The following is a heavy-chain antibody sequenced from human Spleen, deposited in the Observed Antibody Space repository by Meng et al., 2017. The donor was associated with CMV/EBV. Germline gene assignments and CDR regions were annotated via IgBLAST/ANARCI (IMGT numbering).Heavy chain of an antibody. Sequence: LSLTCAASGFTFTGYAMSWVRQAPGKGLEWVSYISSSGSTIYYADSVKGRFTISRDNAKNSLYLQMNSLRAEDTAVYYCARDGSRRDIVVVPAAIHNYYGMDVWGQGTTVTVSS. CDR3: ARDGSRRDIVVVPAAIHNYYGMDV. D-gene: IGHD2-2*02. V-gene: IGHV3-48*03. CDR2: ISSSGSTI. CDR1: GFTFTGYA. J-gene: IGHJ6*02.